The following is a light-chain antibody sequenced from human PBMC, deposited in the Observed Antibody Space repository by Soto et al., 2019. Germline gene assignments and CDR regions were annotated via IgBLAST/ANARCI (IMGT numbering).Light chain of an antibody. CDR1: QSVSSY. J-gene: IGKJ1*01. Sequence: LTQSPATLSLSPGERATLSCRASQSVSSYLAWYQQKPGQAPRLLIYDASNRATGIPARFSGSGSGTDFTLTISSLEPEDFAVYYCQQRSNWWTFCQGTKVEIK. CDR2: DAS. CDR3: QQRSNWWT. V-gene: IGKV3-11*01.